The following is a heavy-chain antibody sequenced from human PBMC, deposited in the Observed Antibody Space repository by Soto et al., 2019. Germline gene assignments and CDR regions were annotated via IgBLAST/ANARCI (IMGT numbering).Heavy chain of an antibody. Sequence: XXRRIDPSDSYTNYSPSFQGHVTIXXDKSISTAYLQWSSLKASDTAMYYCARRPKGEGGDGYNSLYYYGMDVWGQGTTVTVSS. D-gene: IGHD2-21*01. V-gene: IGHV5-10-1*01. CDR3: ARRPKGEGGDGYNSLYYYGMDV. CDR2: IDPSDSYT. J-gene: IGHJ6*02.